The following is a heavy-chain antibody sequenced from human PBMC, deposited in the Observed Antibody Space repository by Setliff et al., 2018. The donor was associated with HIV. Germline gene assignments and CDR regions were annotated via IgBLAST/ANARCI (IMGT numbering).Heavy chain of an antibody. CDR1: GGSISSSSYY. D-gene: IGHD3-3*01. CDR2: IYYSGST. Sequence: SETLSLTCTVSGGSISSSSYYWGWIRQPPGKGLEWTGSIYYSGSTYYNPSLKSRVTISVDTSKNQFSLKLSSVTAADTAVYYCARHSGGSFYNFWSGDYYYYGMDVWGQGTTVTVSS. CDR3: ARHSGGSFYNFWSGDYYYYGMDV. J-gene: IGHJ6*02. V-gene: IGHV4-39*07.